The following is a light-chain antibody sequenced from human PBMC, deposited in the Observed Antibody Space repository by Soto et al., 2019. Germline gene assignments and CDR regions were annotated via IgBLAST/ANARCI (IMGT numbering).Light chain of an antibody. CDR2: GAS. V-gene: IGKV3-20*01. CDR3: QQYGSSPRFT. J-gene: IGKJ3*01. CDR1: QSVRHTD. Sequence: EIVLTQSPATLSLSPGERATFACRASQSVRHTDLAWYQQKVGQAPRLLIYGASRRATGIPDRFSGSGSGTDFILTISRLEPEDFAMYYCQQYGSSPRFTFGPGTKVDIK.